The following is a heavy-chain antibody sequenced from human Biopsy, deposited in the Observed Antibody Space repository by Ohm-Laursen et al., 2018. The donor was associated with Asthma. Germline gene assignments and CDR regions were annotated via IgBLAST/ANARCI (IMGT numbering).Heavy chain of an antibody. CDR2: ISSDGHNK. D-gene: IGHD4-23*01. J-gene: IGHJ3*02. V-gene: IGHV3-30*03. CDR3: ARESGQDSGGTGAFDR. Sequence: SLRLSCAASGFVFSQCGMHWVHQAPGKGLEWVALISSDGHNKYYKDSVKGRFTISRDNSKLRLYLEINSLRVEDSAVYYCARESGQDSGGTGAFDRWGQGIMVAVSS. CDR1: GFVFSQCG.